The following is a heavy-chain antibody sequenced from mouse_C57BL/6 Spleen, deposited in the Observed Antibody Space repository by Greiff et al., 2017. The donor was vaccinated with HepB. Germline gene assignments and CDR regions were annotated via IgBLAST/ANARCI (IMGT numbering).Heavy chain of an antibody. V-gene: IGHV1-59*01. J-gene: IGHJ3*01. CDR2: IDPSDSYT. CDR1: GYTFTSYW. Sequence: QVHVKQPGAELVRPGTSVKLSCKASGYTFTSYWMHWVKQRPGQGLEWIGVIDPSDSYTNYNQKFKGKATLTVDTSSSTAYMQLSSLTSEDSAVYYCARKSLYYSNYVEFAYWGQGTLVTVSA. CDR3: ARKSLYYSNYVEFAY. D-gene: IGHD2-5*01.